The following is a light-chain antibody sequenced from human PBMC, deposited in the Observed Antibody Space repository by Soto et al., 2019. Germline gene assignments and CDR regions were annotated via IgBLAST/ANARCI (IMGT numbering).Light chain of an antibody. J-gene: IGKJ2*01. CDR1: QGISSY. Sequence: AIRMTQSPSSFSASTGDRVTITCRASQGISSYLAWYQQKPGKAPKLLIYAASTLQSGVPSRFSGSGSGTDFTLTIRCLQSEDFATYYCQQYYSYPYTFGQGTKVDIK. V-gene: IGKV1-8*01. CDR2: AAS. CDR3: QQYYSYPYT.